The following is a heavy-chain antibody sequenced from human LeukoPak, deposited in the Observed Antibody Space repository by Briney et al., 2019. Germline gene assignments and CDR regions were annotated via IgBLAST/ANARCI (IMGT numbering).Heavy chain of an antibody. CDR3: ARRSYYDSGSYYKGFDI. J-gene: IGHJ3*02. Sequence: ASETLSLTCTVSGGSISSYYWSWIRQPPGKGLEWIGYISYSGSTNYNPSLKSRVTISIDTSKNQFSLRLSSVTAADAAVYYCARRSYYDSGSYYKGFDIWGQGTMVTVSS. CDR1: GGSISSYY. D-gene: IGHD3-10*01. CDR2: ISYSGST. V-gene: IGHV4-59*08.